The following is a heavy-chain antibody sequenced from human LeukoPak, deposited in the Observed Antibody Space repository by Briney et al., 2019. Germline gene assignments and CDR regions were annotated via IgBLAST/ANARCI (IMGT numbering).Heavy chain of an antibody. Sequence: SETLSLTCTVSGGSISSSSYYWGWIRQPPGTGLEWIGSIYYSGSTYYNPSLKSRVTISVDTSKNQFSLKLSSVTAADTAVYYCARDRIAVAGIFDYWGQGTLVTVSS. CDR3: ARDRIAVAGIFDY. J-gene: IGHJ4*02. CDR2: IYYSGST. CDR1: GGSISSSSYY. D-gene: IGHD6-19*01. V-gene: IGHV4-39*02.